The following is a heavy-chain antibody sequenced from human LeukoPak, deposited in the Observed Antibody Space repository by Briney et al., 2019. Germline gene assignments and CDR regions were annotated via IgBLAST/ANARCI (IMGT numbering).Heavy chain of an antibody. V-gene: IGHV3-74*03. Sequence: PGGSLRLSCEASGFTFSSYWMHWVRQAPGKGLVWVSRINSDGSSTTYADSVKGRFIISRDNTENSLILQMNSLRAEDTALYYCARERLSCRGDCLDDWGQGTLVTVSS. J-gene: IGHJ4*02. CDR1: GFTFSSYW. CDR2: INSDGSST. CDR3: ARERLSCRGDCLDD. D-gene: IGHD2-21*02.